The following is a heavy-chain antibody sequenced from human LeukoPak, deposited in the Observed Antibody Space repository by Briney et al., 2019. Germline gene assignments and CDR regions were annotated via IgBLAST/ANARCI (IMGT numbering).Heavy chain of an antibody. D-gene: IGHD3-10*01. CDR3: ARLLWFGELGY. CDR1: GYTFTSYA. CDR2: INSGDGNT. J-gene: IGHJ4*02. V-gene: IGHV1-3*01. Sequence: GASVKVSCKASGYTFTSYAMHWERQAPGQRLEWMGWINSGDGNTKYSQKFQGRFTITRDTSASTAYMELSSLRSEDTAVYYCARLLWFGELGYWGQGTLVTVSS.